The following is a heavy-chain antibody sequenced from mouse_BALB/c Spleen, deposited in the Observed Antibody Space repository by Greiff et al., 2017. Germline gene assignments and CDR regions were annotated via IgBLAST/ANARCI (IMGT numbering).Heavy chain of an antibody. V-gene: IGHV5-6*01. D-gene: IGHD2-4*01. CDR2: ISSGGSYT. Sequence: DVHLVESGGDLVKPGGSLKLSCAASGFTFSSYGMSWVRQTPDKRLEWVATISSGGSYTYYPDSVKGRFTISRDNAKNTLYLQMSSLKSEDTAMYYCASMITTGAMDYWGQGTSVTVSS. J-gene: IGHJ4*01. CDR1: GFTFSSYG. CDR3: ASMITTGAMDY.